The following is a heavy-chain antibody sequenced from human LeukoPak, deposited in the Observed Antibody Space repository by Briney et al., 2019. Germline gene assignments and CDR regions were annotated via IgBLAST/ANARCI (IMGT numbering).Heavy chain of an antibody. CDR1: GYTFTGYY. CDR3: ARGNYDFWSGYPTSTHYFDY. V-gene: IGHV1-18*04. Sequence: ASMKVSCKTSGYTFTGYYIHWVRQAPGQGLEWMGWISTYNGNTNYAQKLQGRVTMTTDTSTSTAYMELRSLRSDDTAVYYCARGNYDFWSGYPTSTHYFDYWGQGTLVTVSS. D-gene: IGHD3-3*01. CDR2: ISTYNGNT. J-gene: IGHJ4*02.